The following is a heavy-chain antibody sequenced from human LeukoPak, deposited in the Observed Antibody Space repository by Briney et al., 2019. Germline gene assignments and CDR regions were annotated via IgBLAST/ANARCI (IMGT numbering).Heavy chain of an antibody. CDR1: GYTFTSYG. V-gene: IGHV1-18*01. D-gene: IGHD1-26*01. J-gene: IGHJ3*02. CDR2: ISAYNGNT. CDR3: ARERSIVGAHDAFDI. Sequence: VASVKVSCKASGYTFTSYGISWVRQAPGQGLEWMGWISAYNGNTNYAQKLQGRVTMTTDTSTSTAYMELRSLRSDDTAVYYCARERSIVGAHDAFDIWGQGTMVTVSS.